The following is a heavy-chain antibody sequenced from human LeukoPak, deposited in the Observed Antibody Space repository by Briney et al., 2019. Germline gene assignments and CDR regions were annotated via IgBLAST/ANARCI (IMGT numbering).Heavy chain of an antibody. J-gene: IGHJ4*02. Sequence: SETLSLTCTVSGDSSDNNGFYWGRIPQPPGKGLEWIGNIYYSGSTYYNPSLKSRVTTSVDTSKNQFSLKLSSVTAADTAVYYCARGTRGSDSSFDFWGQGTLVTVSS. CDR3: ARGTRGSDSSFDF. V-gene: IGHV4-39*07. D-gene: IGHD1-1*01. CDR1: GDSSDNNGFY. CDR2: IYYSGST.